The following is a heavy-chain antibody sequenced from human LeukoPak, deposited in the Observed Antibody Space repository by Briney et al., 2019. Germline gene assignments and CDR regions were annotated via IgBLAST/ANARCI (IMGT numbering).Heavy chain of an antibody. CDR2: IYHSGST. Sequence: SQTLSLTCAVSGGSISSGGYSWSWIRQPPGKGLEWIGSIYHSGSTYYNPSLKSRVTISVDTSKNQFSLKLSSVTGAETAVYYCARGEGSEIDYWGQGTLVTVSS. J-gene: IGHJ4*02. D-gene: IGHD3-10*01. V-gene: IGHV4-30-2*01. CDR1: GGSISSGGYS. CDR3: ARGEGSEIDY.